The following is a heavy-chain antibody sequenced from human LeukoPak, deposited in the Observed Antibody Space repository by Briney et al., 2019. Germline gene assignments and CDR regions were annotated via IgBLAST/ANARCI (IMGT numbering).Heavy chain of an antibody. V-gene: IGHV1-69*01. CDR2: IIPIFGTA. J-gene: IGHJ4*02. CDR3: ARRQSYYYGSGVDY. CDR1: GGTFSSYA. D-gene: IGHD3-10*01. Sequence: GSSVKVSCKASGGTFSSYAISWVRQAPGQGLEWMGGIIPIFGTADYAQKFQGRVTITADESTSTAYMELSSLRSEDAAVYYCARRQSYYYGSGVDYWGQGTLVTVSS.